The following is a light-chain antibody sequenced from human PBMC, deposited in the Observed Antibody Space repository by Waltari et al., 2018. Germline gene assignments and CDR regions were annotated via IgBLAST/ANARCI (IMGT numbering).Light chain of an antibody. CDR3: CSYTSTSTYV. J-gene: IGLJ1*01. Sequence: QSALTQPASVSGSPGQSIAISCTGSISDIGRYNFVSWYQHHPGTAPKLIIYEVSKLPSGVSLRFSGSKSGSTASLTISGLQAEDETTYYCCSYTSTSTYVFGNGTKVAVL. V-gene: IGLV2-14*01. CDR2: EVS. CDR1: ISDIGRYNF.